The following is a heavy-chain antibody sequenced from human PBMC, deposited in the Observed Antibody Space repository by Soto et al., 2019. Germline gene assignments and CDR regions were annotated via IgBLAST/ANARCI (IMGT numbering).Heavy chain of an antibody. CDR1: GGSFSGYY. D-gene: IGHD6-13*01. CDR2: INHSGST. V-gene: IGHV4-34*01. Sequence: QVQLQQWGAGLLKPSETLSLTCAVYGGSFSGYYWSSIRQPPGKGLEWIGEINHSGSTNYNPSLKSRVTISVDTSKNQFSLKLSSVTAADTAVYYCARGLPEPAAGANWFDPWGQGTLVTVSS. CDR3: ARGLPEPAAGANWFDP. J-gene: IGHJ5*02.